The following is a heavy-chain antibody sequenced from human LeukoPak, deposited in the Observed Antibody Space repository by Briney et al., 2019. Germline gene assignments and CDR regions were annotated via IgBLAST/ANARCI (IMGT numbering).Heavy chain of an antibody. CDR1: GFTFSTYG. D-gene: IGHD2-2*01. V-gene: IGHV3-21*01. Sequence: GGSLRLSCAASGFTFSTYGMSWVRQAPGKGLEWVSAISGNGYYTYYADSVKGRFTISRDNAKKSLYLQMNSLRAEDTAVYYCARGAYCRTSSCYGVLNWFDPWGQGTLVTVSS. CDR3: ARGAYCRTSSCYGVLNWFDP. CDR2: ISGNGYYT. J-gene: IGHJ5*02.